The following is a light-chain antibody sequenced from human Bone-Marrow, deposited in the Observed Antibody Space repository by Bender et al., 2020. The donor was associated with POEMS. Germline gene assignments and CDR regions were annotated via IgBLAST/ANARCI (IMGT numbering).Light chain of an antibody. CDR1: SSDIGGYNF. CDR2: EGS. V-gene: IGLV2-14*01. Sequence: QSALTQPASVSGSPGQSLTMSCSGTSSDIGGYNFVSWYQHHPGRAPKLLIYEGSKRPSGVSNRFSGSKSGNTASLTISGLQAEDEADYYCSSYTSSSTLGFGGGTKLTVL. J-gene: IGLJ3*02. CDR3: SSYTSSSTLG.